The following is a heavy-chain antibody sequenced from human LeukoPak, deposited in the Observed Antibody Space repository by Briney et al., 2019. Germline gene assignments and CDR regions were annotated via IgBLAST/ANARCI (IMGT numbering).Heavy chain of an antibody. CDR3: AREPPVYYDFWSGHFDY. CDR2: INAGNGNT. Sequence: ASVKVSCKASGYTFTIYAMHWVRQAPGQRLEWMGWINAGNGNTKYSQKFQGRVTITRDTSASTAYMELSSLRSEDTAVYYCAREPPVYYDFWSGHFDYWGQGTLVTVSS. D-gene: IGHD3-3*01. CDR1: GYTFTIYA. J-gene: IGHJ4*02. V-gene: IGHV1-3*01.